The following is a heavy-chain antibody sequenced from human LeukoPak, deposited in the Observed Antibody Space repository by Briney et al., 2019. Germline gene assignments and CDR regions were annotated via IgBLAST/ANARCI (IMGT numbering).Heavy chain of an antibody. CDR1: GFTFSNAW. V-gene: IGHV3-15*01. D-gene: IGHD2-2*01. J-gene: IGHJ4*02. CDR2: IKSKTDGGTT. Sequence: GGSLRLSCAASGFTFSNAWMTWVRQAPGKGLEWVGRIKSKTDGGTTDYAAPVKGRFTISRDDSKTTLYLQMNSLKTEDTAVYYCTTYFVVPVANLANDYWGQGTLVTVSS. CDR3: TTYFVVPVANLANDY.